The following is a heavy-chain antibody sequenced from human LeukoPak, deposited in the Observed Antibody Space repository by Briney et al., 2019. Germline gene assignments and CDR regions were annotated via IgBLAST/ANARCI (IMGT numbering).Heavy chain of an antibody. V-gene: IGHV4-38-2*01. CDR1: GYSISSGYY. Sequence: SETLSLTCAVSGYSISSGYYWGWFRQPPGKGLAWIGNIYHSGNTYSNPSLKSRITISVDTSKNQFSLKLTSVTAADTAVYYCARQGGSSSPYYYYYMDVWGIGTTVTVSS. D-gene: IGHD6-13*01. J-gene: IGHJ6*03. CDR2: IYHSGNT. CDR3: ARQGGSSSPYYYYYMDV.